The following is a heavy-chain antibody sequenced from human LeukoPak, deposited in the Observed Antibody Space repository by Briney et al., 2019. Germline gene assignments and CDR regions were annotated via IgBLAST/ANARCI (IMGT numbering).Heavy chain of an antibody. CDR1: GFTSSNYA. CDR2: ISYDGSNK. J-gene: IGHJ4*02. Sequence: GRSLRLSCAASGFTSSNYAMHWVRQAPGKGLEWVAVISYDGSNKYYADSVKGRFTISRDNSKNTLSLLMDSLRAEDTAVYYCARDGRDTALKALDYWGQGTLVTVSS. CDR3: ARDGRDTALKALDY. D-gene: IGHD5-18*01. V-gene: IGHV3-30-3*01.